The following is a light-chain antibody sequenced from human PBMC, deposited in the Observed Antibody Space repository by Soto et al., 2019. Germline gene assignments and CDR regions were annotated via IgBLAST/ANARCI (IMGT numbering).Light chain of an antibody. V-gene: IGKV4-1*01. CDR3: QQFYTTPWT. Sequence: DIVMTQSPDSLAVSLGGRATINCKSSQSVLYSSNNKNYLAWYQQKPGQPPKALIYWASTRESGVPDRFSGSGSGTDFTLTISSLQAEDVAVYYSQQFYTTPWTFGQGTKVEIK. CDR1: QSVLYSSNNKNY. CDR2: WAS. J-gene: IGKJ1*01.